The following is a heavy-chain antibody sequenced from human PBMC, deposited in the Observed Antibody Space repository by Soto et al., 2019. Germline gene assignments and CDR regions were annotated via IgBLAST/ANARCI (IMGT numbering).Heavy chain of an antibody. Sequence: PGGSLRLSCAASGFTFSSYGMHWVRQAPGKGLEWVAVIWYDGSNKYYADSVKGRFTISRDNSKNTLYLQMNSLRAEDTAVYYCARDSGIAAAGYYYYGMDDWGQGTTVTVSS. CDR3: ARDSGIAAAGYYYYGMDD. CDR1: GFTFSSYG. V-gene: IGHV3-33*01. D-gene: IGHD6-13*01. J-gene: IGHJ6*02. CDR2: IWYDGSNK.